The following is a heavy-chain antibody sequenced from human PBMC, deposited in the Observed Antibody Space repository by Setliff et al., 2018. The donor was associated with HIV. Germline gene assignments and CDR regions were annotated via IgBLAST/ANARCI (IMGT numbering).Heavy chain of an antibody. V-gene: IGHV3-33*01. CDR3: ARVRITGTTRWFDP. Sequence: GGSLRLSCAASGFSFSNYGMHWVRQAPGKGPEWVALIWYDGINKYYADSAKGRFTISRDNSKNTLYLEMNSLRAEDTAVYYCARVRITGTTRWFDPWGQGTLVTVSS. CDR2: IWYDGINK. J-gene: IGHJ5*02. CDR1: GFSFSNYG. D-gene: IGHD1-7*01.